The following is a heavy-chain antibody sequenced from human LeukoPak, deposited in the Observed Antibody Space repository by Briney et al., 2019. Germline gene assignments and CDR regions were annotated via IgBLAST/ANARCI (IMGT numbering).Heavy chain of an antibody. J-gene: IGHJ6*03. D-gene: IGHD7-27*01. CDR3: ARDRITGATRDFYYYYMDV. CDR2: IDAAGRT. CDR1: GGSISSGGSIGSFY. Sequence: SETLSLTCTVSGGSISSGGSIGSFYWTWIRQPAGKGLEWIGRIDAAGRTNYSPSLRGPVTISVDTSKNQFSLRLSSVTAADAAVYYCARDRITGATRDFYYYYMDVWGKGTTVTVSS. V-gene: IGHV4-61*02.